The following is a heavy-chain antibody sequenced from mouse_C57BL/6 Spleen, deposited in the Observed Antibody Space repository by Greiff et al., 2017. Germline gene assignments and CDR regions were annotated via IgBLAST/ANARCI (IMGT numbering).Heavy chain of an antibody. J-gene: IGHJ4*01. CDR2: ISSGGSYT. CDR3: ARLDSSGYYYAMDY. CDR1: GFTFSSYG. V-gene: IGHV5-6*01. D-gene: IGHD3-2*02. Sequence: EVQGVESGGDLVKPGGSLKLSCAASGFTFSSYGMSWVRQTPDKRLEWVATISSGGSYTYYPDSVKGRFTIPRDTAKNTLYLQMSSLKSEDTAMYYCARLDSSGYYYAMDYWGQGTSVTVSS.